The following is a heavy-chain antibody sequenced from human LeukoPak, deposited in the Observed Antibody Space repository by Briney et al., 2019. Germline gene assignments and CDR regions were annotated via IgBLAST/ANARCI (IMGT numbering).Heavy chain of an antibody. CDR3: ARSPYGSGSYSKIYYYYMDV. J-gene: IGHJ6*03. Sequence: PGGSLRLSWAASGFTFSSYAMHWVRQAPGKGLEWVAVISYDGSNKYYADSVKGRFTISRDNSRNTVYLQMNRLRAEDTAVYYCARSPYGSGSYSKIYYYYMDVWGKGTTVTISS. V-gene: IGHV3-30*14. CDR1: GFTFSSYA. CDR2: ISYDGSNK. D-gene: IGHD3-10*01.